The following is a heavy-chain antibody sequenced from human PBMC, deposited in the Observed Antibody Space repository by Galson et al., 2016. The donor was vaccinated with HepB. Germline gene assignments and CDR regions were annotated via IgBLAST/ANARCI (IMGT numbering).Heavy chain of an antibody. J-gene: IGHJ4*02. V-gene: IGHV3-23*01. CDR1: GFIVTTSA. CDR3: AKVRNWWYFDS. CDR2: ITSGGDST. D-gene: IGHD2-8*02. Sequence: SLRLSCAGSGFIVTTSAMSWVRQAPGKGLEWVSAITSGGDSTFYAHSVRGRFTISRDNSRNTLYLQMNSLRDEDTAIYFCAKVRNWWYFDSWGQGTLVTVSS.